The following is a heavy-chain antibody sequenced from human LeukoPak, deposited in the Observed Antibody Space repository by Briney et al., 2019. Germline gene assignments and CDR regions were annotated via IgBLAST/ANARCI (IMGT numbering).Heavy chain of an antibody. CDR2: IYTSGST. D-gene: IGHD2-2*01. J-gene: IGHJ3*02. Sequence: SETLSLTCTVSGGSISSYYWSWIRQPPGKGLEWIGYIYTSGSTNYNPSLKSRVTISVDTSKNQFSLKLSSVTAADTAVYYCATHPPSSTSWHDDQMNYAFDIWGQGTMVTVSS. V-gene: IGHV4-4*09. CDR3: ATHPPSSTSWHDDQMNYAFDI. CDR1: GGSISSYY.